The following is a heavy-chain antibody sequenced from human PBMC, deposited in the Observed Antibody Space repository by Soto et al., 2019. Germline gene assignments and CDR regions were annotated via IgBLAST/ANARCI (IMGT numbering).Heavy chain of an antibody. CDR3: AKDVSENSGTCIADY. V-gene: IGHV3-23*01. J-gene: IGHJ4*02. D-gene: IGHD5-12*01. Sequence: DVQLLESGGGLVQPGGSLRLSCAASGFTFNKCGISWVRQAPGKGLQWVATISGSGKTTEYADSVKGRLTISRDNSRNTVHLQMNSLRVEDTAIYYCAKDVSENSGTCIADYWGQGTLVTVSS. CDR2: ISGSGKTT. CDR1: GFTFNKCG.